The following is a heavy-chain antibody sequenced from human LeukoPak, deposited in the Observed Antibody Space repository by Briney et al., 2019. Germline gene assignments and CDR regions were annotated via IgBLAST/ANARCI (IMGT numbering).Heavy chain of an antibody. J-gene: IGHJ3*02. CDR1: GGSFSGYY. D-gene: IGHD4-17*01. CDR2: INHSGST. V-gene: IGHV4-34*01. CDR3: ARSLTYMTTDRSSRRGRSLNAFDI. Sequence: SETLSLTCAVYGGSFSGYYWSWIRQPPGKGLEWIGEINHSGSTNYNPSLKSRVTISVDTSKNQFSLKLSSVTAADTAVYYCARSLTYMTTDRSSRRGRSLNAFDIWGQGTMVTVSS.